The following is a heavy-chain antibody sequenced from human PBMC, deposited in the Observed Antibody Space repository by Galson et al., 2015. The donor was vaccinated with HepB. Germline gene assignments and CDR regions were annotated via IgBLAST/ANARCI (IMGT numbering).Heavy chain of an antibody. J-gene: IGHJ4*02. V-gene: IGHV3-33*08. CDR1: GFTFSSYG. CDR2: IWYDGSNK. D-gene: IGHD3-10*01. Sequence: SLRLSCAASGFTFSSYGMHWVRQAPGKGLEWVAVIWYDGSNKYYADSVKGRFTISRDNSKNTLYLQMNSLRAEDTAVYYCARARLGLWFGELFDIDYWGQGTLVTVSS. CDR3: ARARLGLWFGELFDIDY.